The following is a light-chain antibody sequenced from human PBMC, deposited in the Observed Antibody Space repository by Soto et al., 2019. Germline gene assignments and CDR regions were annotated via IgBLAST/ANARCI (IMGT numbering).Light chain of an antibody. Sequence: DIQMTQSPSTVSASVGDRAIITCRASQNIDSWLAWYQQRPGKAPKLLISNASSLQSGVPSRFSGSGSGTEFTLTISSMQSDDCATFYCQHYHNHTYPITFGGGTKVEIK. V-gene: IGKV1-5*03. J-gene: IGKJ4*01. CDR1: QNIDSW. CDR2: NAS. CDR3: QHYHNHTYPIT.